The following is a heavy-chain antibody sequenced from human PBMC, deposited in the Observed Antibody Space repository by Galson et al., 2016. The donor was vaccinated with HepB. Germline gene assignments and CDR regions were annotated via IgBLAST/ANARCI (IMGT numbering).Heavy chain of an antibody. J-gene: IGHJ4*02. CDR3: TKGGRVTATQEYYFDY. CDR2: ISGSINAT. CDR1: GYTFSSYA. Sequence: SLRLSCAASGYTFSSYAMSWVRQAPGKGLEWVSGISGSINATYYADSVTGRFTISRDNSKNTLYLQMNSLRAEDTGLYYCTKGGRVTATQEYYFDYWGQGTLVTVSS. D-gene: IGHD2-21*02. V-gene: IGHV3-23*01.